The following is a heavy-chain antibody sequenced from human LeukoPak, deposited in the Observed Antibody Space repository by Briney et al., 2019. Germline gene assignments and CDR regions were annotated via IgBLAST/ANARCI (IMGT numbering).Heavy chain of an antibody. D-gene: IGHD2-15*01. CDR3: AKGRGSFTDFDT. V-gene: IGHV3-23*01. J-gene: IGHJ3*02. CDR1: GFTFSSYA. CDR2: ISGSGAST. Sequence: GGSLRLSCAASGFTFSSYAMNWVRQAPGKGLEWVSGISGSGASTYYADSVKGRFTISRDNSKNTLYVQMNSLRADDTAVYYCAKGRGSFTDFDTWGQGITVTVSS.